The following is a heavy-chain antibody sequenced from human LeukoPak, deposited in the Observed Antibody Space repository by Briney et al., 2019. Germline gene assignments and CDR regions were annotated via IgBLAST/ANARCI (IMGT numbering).Heavy chain of an antibody. CDR2: IIPIFGTA. J-gene: IGHJ4*02. CDR1: GGTFSSYA. V-gene: IGHV1-69*13. Sequence: ASVKVSCKASGGTFSSYAISWVRQAPGQGLEWMGGIIPIFGTANYAQKFQGRVTITADESTSTAYMELSSLRSEDTAVYDCARELLGHNSNSDYWGQGTLVTVSS. CDR3: ARELLGHNSNSDY. D-gene: IGHD4-11*01.